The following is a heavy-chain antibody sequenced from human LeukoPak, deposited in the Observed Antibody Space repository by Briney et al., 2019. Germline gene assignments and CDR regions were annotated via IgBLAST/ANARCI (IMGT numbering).Heavy chain of an antibody. Sequence: GGSLRLSCAASGFTFSSYGMHWVRQAPGKGLEWVSVISSDGSNKYYADSVKGRFTISRDNTKNTLYLQMNSLRAEDTAVFYCANENYYDSSGYLDSWGQGTLVTVSS. CDR3: ANENYYDSSGYLDS. J-gene: IGHJ4*02. CDR2: ISSDGSNK. CDR1: GFTFSSYG. D-gene: IGHD3-22*01. V-gene: IGHV3-30*18.